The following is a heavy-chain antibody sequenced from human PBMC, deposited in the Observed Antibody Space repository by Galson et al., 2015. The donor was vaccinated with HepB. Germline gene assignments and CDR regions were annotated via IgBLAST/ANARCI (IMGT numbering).Heavy chain of an antibody. CDR1: GGSISSSSYY. Sequence: ETLSLTCTVSGGSISSSSYYWGWIRQPPGKGPEWVGNIYYNGGTSYNPSLRSRVTMSLDTSNNQFSMKLSSVTAADTAVYYCATQSAGSSHRYWGQGTLVTVSS. D-gene: IGHD1-26*01. CDR3: ATQSAGSSHRY. V-gene: IGHV4-39*01. CDR2: IYYNGGT. J-gene: IGHJ4*02.